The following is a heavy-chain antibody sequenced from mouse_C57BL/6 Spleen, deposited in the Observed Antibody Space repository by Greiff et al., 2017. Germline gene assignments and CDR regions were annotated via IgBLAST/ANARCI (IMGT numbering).Heavy chain of an antibody. D-gene: IGHD2-3*01. CDR1: GYTFTSYW. Sequence: QVQLQQPGAELVKPGASVKLSCKASGYTFTSYWMQWVKQRPGQGLEWIGEIDPSDSYTNYNQKFKGKATLTVDTSSSTAYMQLSSLTSEDSAVYYCARGPYDGYFPLFAYWGQGTLVTVSA. CDR2: IDPSDSYT. J-gene: IGHJ3*01. V-gene: IGHV1-50*01. CDR3: ARGPYDGYFPLFAY.